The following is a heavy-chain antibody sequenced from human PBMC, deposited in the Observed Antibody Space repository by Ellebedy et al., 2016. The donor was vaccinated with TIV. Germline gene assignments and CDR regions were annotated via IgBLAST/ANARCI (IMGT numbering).Heavy chain of an antibody. Sequence: GESLKISCAASGFSSSSYGMHWVRQAPGKGLEWVAFIRSDGSDGNNKYYTDSVEGRFTISRDNSKNIMYLQTNSLRAEDTAVYYCARDRWPYFFDCWGQGTLVTVSS. CDR1: GFSSSSYG. J-gene: IGHJ4*02. CDR3: ARDRWPYFFDC. CDR2: IRSDGSDGNNK. D-gene: IGHD4-23*01. V-gene: IGHV3-30*02.